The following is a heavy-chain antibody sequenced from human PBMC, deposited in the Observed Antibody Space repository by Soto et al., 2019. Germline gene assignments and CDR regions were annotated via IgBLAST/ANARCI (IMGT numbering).Heavy chain of an antibody. CDR2: INNSGST. CDR3: ARDDDYPDNGFDY. CDR1: GGSFSTYY. Sequence: PSETLSLTCAVYGGSFSTYYWSWIRQPPGKGLEWIGEINNSGSTNYNPSLKSRFTISRDNFENTLYLQMNGLRLEDTAMYYCARDDDYPDNGFDYWGQGTLVTVSS. D-gene: IGHD4-17*01. V-gene: IGHV4-34*01. J-gene: IGHJ4*02.